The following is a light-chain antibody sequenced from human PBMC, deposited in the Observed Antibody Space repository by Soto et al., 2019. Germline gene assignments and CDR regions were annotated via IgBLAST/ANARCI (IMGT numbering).Light chain of an antibody. CDR2: GAS. CDR3: KQRSNWPPWT. V-gene: IGKV3-15*01. Sequence: EILMTQSPATLSLSPGERATLSCRASQSVSSNLAWYQQRRGQAPRLLIYGASSRDTGIPARFGGSGSGTEFTLTISSLQSEDFAVYYCKQRSNWPPWTFGQGTKVEIK. J-gene: IGKJ1*01. CDR1: QSVSSN.